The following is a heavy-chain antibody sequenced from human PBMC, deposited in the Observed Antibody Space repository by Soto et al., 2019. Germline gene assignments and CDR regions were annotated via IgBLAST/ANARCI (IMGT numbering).Heavy chain of an antibody. J-gene: IGHJ4*02. D-gene: IGHD6-13*01. Sequence: ASVKVSCKASGGTFSSYAISWVRQAPGQGLEWMGGIIPIFGTANYAQKFQGRVTITADESTSTAYMELSSLRSEDTAVYYCASFIAAAGTRNFDYWGQGTLVTVSS. CDR1: GGTFSSYA. CDR3: ASFIAAAGTRNFDY. V-gene: IGHV1-69*13. CDR2: IIPIFGTA.